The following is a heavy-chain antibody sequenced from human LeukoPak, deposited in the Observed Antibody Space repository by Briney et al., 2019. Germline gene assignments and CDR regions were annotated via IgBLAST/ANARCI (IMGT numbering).Heavy chain of an antibody. J-gene: IGHJ4*02. CDR3: AKDPLTDDFWSGWRVDY. V-gene: IGHV3-23*01. CDR1: GFTVSSNY. Sequence: GGSLRLSCAASGFTVSSNYMSWVRQAPGKGLEWVSAISGSGGSTYYADSVKGRFTISRDNSKNTLYLQMNSLRAEDTAVYYCAKDPLTDDFWSGWRVDYWGQGTLVTVSS. CDR2: ISGSGGST. D-gene: IGHD3-3*01.